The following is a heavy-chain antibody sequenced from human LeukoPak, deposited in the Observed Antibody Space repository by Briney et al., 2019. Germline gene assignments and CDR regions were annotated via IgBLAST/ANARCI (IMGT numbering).Heavy chain of an antibody. D-gene: IGHD5-12*01. Sequence: SETLSLTCTVSGGSISSYYWSWIRQPPGKGLEWVGYLFYSGITNSNPSLKSRVTISADTSKNQFSLRLNSVTAADTAVYFCGRVRTGNTGSPEYFEDWGQGTLVTVSS. V-gene: IGHV4-59*01. CDR1: GGSISSYY. J-gene: IGHJ1*01. CDR3: GRVRTGNTGSPEYFED. CDR2: LFYSGIT.